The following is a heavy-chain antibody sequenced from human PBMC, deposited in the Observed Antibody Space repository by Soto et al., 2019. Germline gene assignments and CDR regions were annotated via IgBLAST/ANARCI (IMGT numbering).Heavy chain of an antibody. CDR1: GVSLTSGTYY. V-gene: IGHV4-31*03. CDR2: IFCSGST. J-gene: IGHJ4*02. Sequence: PSETLSLTCPVSGVSLTSGTYYWSWIRQHPGKGLEWIGYIFCSGSTDYNPSLKSRVSISVDTSKNQFSLKLSSVTAADTAVYYCASTEDFFDYWGQGTLVTVSS. CDR3: ASTEDFFDY.